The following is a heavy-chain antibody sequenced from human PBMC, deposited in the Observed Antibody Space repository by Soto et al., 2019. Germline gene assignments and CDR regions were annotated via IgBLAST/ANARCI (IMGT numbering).Heavy chain of an antibody. D-gene: IGHD2-2*01. CDR3: ARDIVVVPAAIPQVDNNWFDP. V-gene: IGHV1-18*01. CDR2: ISAYNGNT. Sequence: ASVKVSCKASGYTFTSYGISWVRQAPGQGLEWMGWISAYNGNTNYAQKLQGRVTMTTDTSTSTAYMELRSLRSDDTAVYYCARDIVVVPAAIPQVDNNWFDPCGQRTQVTVSS. CDR1: GYTFTSYG. J-gene: IGHJ5*02.